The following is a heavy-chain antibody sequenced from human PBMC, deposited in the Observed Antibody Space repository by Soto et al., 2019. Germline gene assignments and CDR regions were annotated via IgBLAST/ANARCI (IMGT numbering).Heavy chain of an antibody. CDR3: AREGTSGSYRIDY. D-gene: IGHD1-26*01. V-gene: IGHV3-33*01. CDR2: IWYDGSNK. Sequence: QVQLVESGGGVVQPGRSLRLSCAASGFTFSSYGMHWVRQAPGKGLEWVAVIWYDGSNKYYADSVKGRFTISRDNSKNTLYLQMNSLRAEDTAVYYCAREGTSGSYRIDYWGQGTVVTVSS. J-gene: IGHJ4*02. CDR1: GFTFSSYG.